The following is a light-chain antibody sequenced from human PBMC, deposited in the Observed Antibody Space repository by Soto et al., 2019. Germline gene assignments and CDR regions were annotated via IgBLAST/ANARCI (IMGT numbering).Light chain of an antibody. CDR2: WAS. CDR1: QSVLYSSNNKNY. Sequence: DIVMTQSPDSLAVSLGERATINCKSSQSVLYSSNNKNYLAWYQQKPGQPPKLLIYWASTRESGVPDRFSGSRSGTDFTLTISSLKAEDVAVYYCQQYYSTPWTFGQGTKVEIK. V-gene: IGKV4-1*01. J-gene: IGKJ1*01. CDR3: QQYYSTPWT.